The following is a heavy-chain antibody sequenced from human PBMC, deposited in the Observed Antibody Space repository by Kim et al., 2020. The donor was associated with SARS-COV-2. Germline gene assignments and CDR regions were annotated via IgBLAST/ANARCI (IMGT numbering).Heavy chain of an antibody. V-gene: IGHV1-58*01. CDR3: AAKRAMDYGSGSYPPR. D-gene: IGHD3-10*01. Sequence: SVKVSCKASGFTFTSSAVQWVRQARGQRLEWIGWIVVGSGNTNYAQKFQERVTITRDMSTSTAYMELSSLRSEDTAVYYCAAKRAMDYGSGSYPPRWGQGTLVTVSS. CDR1: GFTFTSSA. CDR2: IVVGSGNT. J-gene: IGHJ4*02.